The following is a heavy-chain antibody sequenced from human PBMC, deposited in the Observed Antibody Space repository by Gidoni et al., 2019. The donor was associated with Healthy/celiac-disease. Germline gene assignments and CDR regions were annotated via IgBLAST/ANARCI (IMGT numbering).Heavy chain of an antibody. CDR3: TTDERVTMVRGYIVYLDY. Sequence: VKGRFTISRDDSKNTLYLQMNSLKTEDTAVYYCTTDERVTMVRGYIVYLDYWGQGTLVTVSS. J-gene: IGHJ4*02. V-gene: IGHV3-15*01. D-gene: IGHD3-10*01.